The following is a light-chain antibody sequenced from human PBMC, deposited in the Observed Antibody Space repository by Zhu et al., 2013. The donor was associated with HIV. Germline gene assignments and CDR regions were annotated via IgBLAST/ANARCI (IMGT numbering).Light chain of an antibody. CDR3: HQYGSSPPLT. CDR1: QGIRSL. CDR2: AAS. J-gene: IGKJ3*01. Sequence: DIQLTQSPSFLSASVGDRVTITCRASQGIRSLLIWYQQKPAKAPKLLIDAASTLQDGVPSRFAGRGSGTEFTLTITGLQPEDFAVYYCHQYGSSPPLTFGPGTKVDVK. V-gene: IGKV1-9*01.